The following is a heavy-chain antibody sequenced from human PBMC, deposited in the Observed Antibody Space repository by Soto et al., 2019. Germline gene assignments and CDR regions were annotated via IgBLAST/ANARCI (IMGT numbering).Heavy chain of an antibody. Sequence: SETLSLTCTVSYGSIRTTNVFWAWVRQSPGKGLEWIGNADYSGAAYFNTSLGSRVTFPVDTSKNQFSLTLYSVTAADTAVYYCARISGRHFDYWGQGTRVT. V-gene: IGHV4-39*01. D-gene: IGHD3-3*01. CDR1: YGSIRTTNVF. J-gene: IGHJ4*02. CDR3: ARISGRHFDY. CDR2: ADYSGAA.